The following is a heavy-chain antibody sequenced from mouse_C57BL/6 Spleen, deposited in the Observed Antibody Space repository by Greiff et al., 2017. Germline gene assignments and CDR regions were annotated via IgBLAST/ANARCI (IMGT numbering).Heavy chain of an antibody. V-gene: IGHV1-69*01. CDR2: IDPSDSYT. CDR3: GSSLDY. D-gene: IGHD1-1*01. CDR1: GYTFTSYW. Sequence: QVQLQQPGAELVMPGASVKLSCKASGYTFTSYWMHWVKQRPGHGLEWIGEIDPSDSYTNYNQKFKGKSTLTVNKSSSTAYMQLSSLTSEDSAVLDDGSSLDYWVKVTTLTVSS. J-gene: IGHJ2*01.